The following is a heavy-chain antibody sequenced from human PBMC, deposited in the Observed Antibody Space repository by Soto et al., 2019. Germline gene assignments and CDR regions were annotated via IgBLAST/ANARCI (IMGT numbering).Heavy chain of an antibody. CDR3: ALWVLEWLPHSFDY. J-gene: IGHJ4*02. V-gene: IGHV4-39*01. Sequence: PSETLSLTCTVSGGSVRSSTYYCGWIRQAPGKGLEWIASIYYSGRTHNNPALKSRVTMSVDTYTNQFSLKMNAVTAADTAVYYCALWVLEWLPHSFDYWGQGTLVTVSS. CDR1: GGSVRSSTYY. CDR2: IYYSGRT. D-gene: IGHD3-3*01.